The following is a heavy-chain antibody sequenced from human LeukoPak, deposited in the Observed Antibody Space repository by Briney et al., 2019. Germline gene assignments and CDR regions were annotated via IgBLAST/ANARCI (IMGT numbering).Heavy chain of an antibody. CDR1: GPSFKSDVQF. Sequence: SEPLPLPCSVSGPSFKSDVQFWNWVRKSRGKGLEWIGSIYPSEMLYINPSLERRVTMSRDKSNNQFSLKLSSLTAADTALFFCARGRLFWPIFGVAYTEVFDYWGQGTLVTVSS. V-gene: IGHV4-31*03. CDR3: ARGRLFWPIFGVAYTEVFDY. CDR2: IYPSEML. D-gene: IGHD3-3*01. J-gene: IGHJ4*02.